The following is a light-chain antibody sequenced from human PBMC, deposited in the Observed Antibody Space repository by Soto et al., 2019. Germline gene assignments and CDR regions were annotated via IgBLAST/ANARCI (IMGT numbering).Light chain of an antibody. J-gene: IGKJ1*01. V-gene: IGKV1-5*01. CDR3: QQYNSYST. CDR2: DAS. Sequence: IQMSQSPSTLSACVGDRVASTCRASQSISTWLAWYQQKPGKAPKLLIYDASSLESGVPSRFSGSGSGTEFTLTISSLQPEDFASYYCQQYNSYSTFGQGTKVDIK. CDR1: QSISTW.